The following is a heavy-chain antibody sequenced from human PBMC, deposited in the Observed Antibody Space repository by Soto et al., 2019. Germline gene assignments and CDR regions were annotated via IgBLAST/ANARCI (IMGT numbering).Heavy chain of an antibody. J-gene: IGHJ4*02. CDR1: GFTFSGSA. CDR2: IRSKANSYAT. V-gene: IGHV3-73*01. Sequence: PGGSLRLSCAASGFTFSGSAMHWVRQASGKGLEWVGRIRSKANSYATAYAASVKGRFTISRDDSKNTAYLQMNSLKTEDTAVYYCTRHTPSPYYYDSSGYSDYFDSWGPGTMVTFYS. D-gene: IGHD3-22*01. CDR3: TRHTPSPYYYDSSGYSDYFDS.